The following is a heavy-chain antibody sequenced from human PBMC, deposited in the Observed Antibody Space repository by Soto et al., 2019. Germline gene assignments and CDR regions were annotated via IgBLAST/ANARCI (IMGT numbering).Heavy chain of an antibody. CDR1: GFTFSSYS. J-gene: IGHJ4*02. V-gene: IGHV3-21*01. CDR3: ARDLDYGDYVDYFDY. CDR2: ISSSSSYI. Sequence: EVQLVESGGGLVKPGGSLRLSCAASGFTFSSYSMNWVRQAPGKGLEWVSSISSSSSYIYYADSGKGRFTISRDNAKNSLYLQMNSLRAEDTAVYYCARDLDYGDYVDYFDYWGQGTLVTVSS. D-gene: IGHD4-17*01.